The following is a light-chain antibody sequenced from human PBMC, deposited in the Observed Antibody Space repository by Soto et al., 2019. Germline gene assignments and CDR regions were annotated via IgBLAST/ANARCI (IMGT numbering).Light chain of an antibody. V-gene: IGKV1-39*01. J-gene: IGKJ2*01. Sequence: DIQMTQSPSSLSASVGDRVTITCRASQSISSYLNWYQQKPGKAPKLLIYAASSLQSGVRSRFSGSGSGTDFTLTISSLQPEDFATYYGQQSYSTPRTFGQGTKLEIK. CDR2: AAS. CDR1: QSISSY. CDR3: QQSYSTPRT.